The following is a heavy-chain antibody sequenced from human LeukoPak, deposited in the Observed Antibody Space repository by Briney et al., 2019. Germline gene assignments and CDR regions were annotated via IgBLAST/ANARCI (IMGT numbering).Heavy chain of an antibody. J-gene: IGHJ5*02. D-gene: IGHD3-3*01. V-gene: IGHV1-2*02. CDR1: GYTFTGYY. CDR2: INPNSGGT. CDR3: ARGKTITIFGVVIQDDHWFDP. Sequence: GASVKVSCKASGYTFTGYYMHWVRQAPGQGLEWMGWINPNSGGTNYAQKFQGRVTMTRDTSISTAYMELSRPRSDDTAVYYCARGKTITIFGVVIQDDHWFDPWGQGTLVTVSS.